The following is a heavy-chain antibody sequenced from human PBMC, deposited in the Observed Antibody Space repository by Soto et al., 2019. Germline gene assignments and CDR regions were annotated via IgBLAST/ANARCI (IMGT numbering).Heavy chain of an antibody. CDR1: GYTFTSYY. CDR2: INPSGGST. D-gene: IGHD3-22*01. Sequence: ASVKVSCKASGYTFTSYYMYWVRQAPGQGLEWMGIINPSGGSTSYAQKFQGRVTMTRDTSTSTVYMELSSLRSEDTAVYYCARDGYYYDSSGYPSYMTGWGQGTLVTVSS. J-gene: IGHJ4*02. V-gene: IGHV1-46*01. CDR3: ARDGYYYDSSGYPSYMTG.